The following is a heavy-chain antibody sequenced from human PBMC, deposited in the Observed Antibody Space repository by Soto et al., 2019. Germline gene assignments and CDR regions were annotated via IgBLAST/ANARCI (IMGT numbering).Heavy chain of an antibody. J-gene: IGHJ5*02. V-gene: IGHV1-18*01. D-gene: IGHD3-10*01. CDR3: ARGVGSGSYYNQYNWFDP. CDR2: INVYNGNT. Sequence: ASVKVSCXASGYTFTYYGIIWVRQAPGQGLEWMGWINVYNGNTKYAQKVQGRVTMTTHTSTSTAYMELRRLRSDDTAVYYCARGVGSGSYYNQYNWFDPWGQGTLVTVSS. CDR1: GYTFTYYG.